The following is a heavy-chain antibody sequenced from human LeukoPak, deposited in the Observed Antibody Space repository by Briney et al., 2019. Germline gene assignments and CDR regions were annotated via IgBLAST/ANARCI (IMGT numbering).Heavy chain of an antibody. CDR3: AGGNHHTTGPYYFDY. J-gene: IGHJ4*02. Sequence: SETLSLTCTVSGGTIRTLYWRWIRQTPGKGLEWIGYFYHTGSTNYNPSLKSRVIMSLDTSESQFSLKLSSVTAADTAAYYCAGGNHHTTGPYYFDYWGQGTLVTVSS. CDR2: FYHTGST. V-gene: IGHV4-59*11. CDR1: GGTIRTLY. D-gene: IGHD2/OR15-2a*01.